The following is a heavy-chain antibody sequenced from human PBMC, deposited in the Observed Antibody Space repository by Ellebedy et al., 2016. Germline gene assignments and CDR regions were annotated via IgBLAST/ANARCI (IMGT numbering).Heavy chain of an antibody. CDR2: ISWNSGSI. J-gene: IGHJ4*02. Sequence: SLKISXAASGFTFDDYAMHWVRQAPGKGLEWVSGISWNSGSIGYADSVKGRFTISRDNAKNSLYLQMNSLRAEDTAVYYCARDVWSGYFDYWGQGTLVTVSS. CDR3: ARDVWSGYFDY. D-gene: IGHD3-3*01. V-gene: IGHV3-9*01. CDR1: GFTFDDYA.